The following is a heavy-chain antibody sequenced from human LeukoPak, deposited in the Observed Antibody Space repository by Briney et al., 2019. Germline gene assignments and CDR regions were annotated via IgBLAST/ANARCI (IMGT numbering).Heavy chain of an antibody. D-gene: IGHD6-6*01. CDR3: ANQKDSSSFVDH. Sequence: PSETLSLTCTVSGGYISSGNHYWNWIRQSPGKGLEWIGFIYYSGSTYYNPSLESRVTISVDTSKNQFSLKLSSVTAADTAVYYCANQKDSSSFVDHWGQGTLAIVSS. CDR1: GGYISSGNHY. CDR2: IYYSGST. J-gene: IGHJ4*02. V-gene: IGHV4-30-4*08.